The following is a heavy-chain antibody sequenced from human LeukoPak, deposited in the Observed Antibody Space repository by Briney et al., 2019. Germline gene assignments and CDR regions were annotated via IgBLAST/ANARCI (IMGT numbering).Heavy chain of an antibody. D-gene: IGHD3-10*01. V-gene: IGHV3-73*01. CDR1: GFIFSDSA. Sequence: GGSLRLSCAASGFIFSDSAMHWVRQAPGKGLEWVGRIRTKPNRYATAYAASVKGRFTISREDSKNTVYLQMYSLKTEDTAVYYCTTPGRTVLRGVITYYYGMDVWGQGTTVTVSS. CDR2: IRTKPNRYAT. J-gene: IGHJ6*02. CDR3: TTPGRTVLRGVITYYYGMDV.